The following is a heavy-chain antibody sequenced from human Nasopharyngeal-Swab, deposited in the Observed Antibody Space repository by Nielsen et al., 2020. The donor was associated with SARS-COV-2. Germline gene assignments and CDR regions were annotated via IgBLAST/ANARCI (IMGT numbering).Heavy chain of an antibody. CDR1: GGSISSGGYY. CDR2: IYYSGST. Sequence: LRLSCTVSGGSISSGGYYWSWIRQHPGKGLEWIGYIYYSGSTYYNPSLKSRVTISVDTSKNQFSLKLSSVTAADTAVYYCARGLTTVTTLEYFDLWGRGTLVTVSS. V-gene: IGHV4-31*03. D-gene: IGHD4-17*01. CDR3: ARGLTTVTTLEYFDL. J-gene: IGHJ2*01.